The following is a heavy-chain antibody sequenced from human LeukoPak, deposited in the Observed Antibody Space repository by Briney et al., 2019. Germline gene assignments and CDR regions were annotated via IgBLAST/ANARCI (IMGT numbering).Heavy chain of an antibody. Sequence: PSETPSLTCTVSGGSISSGSYYWDWIRQPPGQGLEWIGSIFYTGSTYYNPSLKSRVTISVDTSKNQFSLKLSSVTAADTAVYYCARQKQWLAGFDSWGQGTLVTVSS. CDR1: GGSISSGSYY. D-gene: IGHD6-19*01. J-gene: IGHJ4*02. CDR2: IFYTGST. CDR3: ARQKQWLAGFDS. V-gene: IGHV4-39*01.